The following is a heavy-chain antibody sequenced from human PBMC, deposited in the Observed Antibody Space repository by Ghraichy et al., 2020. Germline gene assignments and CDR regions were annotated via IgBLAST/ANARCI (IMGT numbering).Heavy chain of an antibody. CDR2: IHYNGRT. D-gene: IGHD2-21*02. CDR1: GGSINNDNYY. Sequence: SETLSLTCSVSGGSINNDNYYWGWIRQRPGGGLEWMGNIHYNGRTNFNPSLQSRITMSVDSSKNQFYLRLNSLTAADTAVYYCARILVTTPSKWGQGTLVTVSS. J-gene: IGHJ4*02. CDR3: ARILVTTPSK. V-gene: IGHV4-39*01.